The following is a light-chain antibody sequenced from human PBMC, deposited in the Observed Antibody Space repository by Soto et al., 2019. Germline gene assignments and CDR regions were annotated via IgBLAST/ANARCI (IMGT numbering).Light chain of an antibody. CDR2: AAS. CDR3: QQSYNTPIT. J-gene: IGKJ5*01. CDR1: QSISTY. Sequence: DIQMTQSPSSLPASVGDRVTITCRASQSISTYLYWYQQKPGKAPKLLIYAASNLQTGVPSRFSGSGSGTDFTLTISSLQPEDFATYYCQQSYNTPITFGQGTRLEIQ. V-gene: IGKV1-39*01.